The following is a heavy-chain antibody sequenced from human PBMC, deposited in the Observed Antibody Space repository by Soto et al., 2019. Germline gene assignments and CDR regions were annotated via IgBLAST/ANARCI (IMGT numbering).Heavy chain of an antibody. D-gene: IGHD2-2*01. J-gene: IGHJ4*02. CDR1: GGTFSSYA. CDR3: ARGCSSTSCSYIYPGYYFDY. V-gene: IGHV1-69*13. CDR2: IIPIFGTA. Sequence: ASVKVSCKASGGTFSSYAISWVRQAPGQGLEWMGGIIPIFGTANYAQKFQGRVTITADESTSTAYMELSSLRSEDTAVYYCARGCSSTSCSYIYPGYYFDYWGQGTLVTVSS.